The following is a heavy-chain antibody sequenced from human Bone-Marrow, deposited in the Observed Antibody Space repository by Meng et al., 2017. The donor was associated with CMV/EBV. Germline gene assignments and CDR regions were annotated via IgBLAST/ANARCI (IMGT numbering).Heavy chain of an antibody. CDR3: ARRRGVDY. Sequence: LRLSCAACGFTFSSYAMHWVRQAPGKGLEWVAVISYDGSNKYYADSVKGRFTISRDNSKNTLYLQMNSLRAEDTAVYYCARRRGVDYWGQGTLVTVSS. CDR2: ISYDGSNK. D-gene: IGHD3-3*01. CDR1: GFTFSSYA. J-gene: IGHJ4*02. V-gene: IGHV3-30-3*01.